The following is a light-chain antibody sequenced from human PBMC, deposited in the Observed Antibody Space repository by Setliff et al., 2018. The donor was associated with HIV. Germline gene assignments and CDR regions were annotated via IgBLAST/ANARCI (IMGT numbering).Light chain of an antibody. J-gene: IGLJ1*01. Sequence: QSALTQPASVSGSPGQSITISCTGASGDVGGYSFVSWYQQHPGKAPKLMIYDVSYRPSGVSDRFSGSKSGNTASLTISGLQAEDEADYYCNSYTSSDTYVFGTGTKVTVL. CDR2: DVS. V-gene: IGLV2-14*03. CDR1: SGDVGGYSF. CDR3: NSYTSSDTYV.